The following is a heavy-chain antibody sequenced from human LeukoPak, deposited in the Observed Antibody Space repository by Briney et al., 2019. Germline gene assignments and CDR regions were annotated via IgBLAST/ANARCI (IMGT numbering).Heavy chain of an antibody. D-gene: IGHD3-9*01. CDR3: ATNRDYDILTGYSLNDAFDI. J-gene: IGHJ3*02. Sequence: SVKVFCKASGGTFSSYAISGVRQAPGQGLEWMGGIIPIFGAANYAQKFQVRVTITADESTSTAYMELSSLRSEDTAVYYCATNRDYDILTGYSLNDAFDIWGQGTMVTVSS. CDR2: IIPIFGAA. CDR1: GGTFSSYA. V-gene: IGHV1-69*13.